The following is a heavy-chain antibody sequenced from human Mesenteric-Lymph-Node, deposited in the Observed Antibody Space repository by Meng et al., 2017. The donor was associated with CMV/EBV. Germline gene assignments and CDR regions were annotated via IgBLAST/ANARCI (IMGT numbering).Heavy chain of an antibody. CDR2: ISSSGSSV. CDR1: GFTFSSYS. CDR3: ARWLQVYSGVFDY. D-gene: IGHD2-8*01. J-gene: IGHJ4*02. Sequence: GESLKISCAASGFTFSSYSMNWVRQAPGKGLEWVSYISSSGSSVVYADSVKGRFTISRDNAENSLYLQMNGLRAEDTAVYYCARWLQVYSGVFDYWGQGTLVTVSS. V-gene: IGHV3-48*04.